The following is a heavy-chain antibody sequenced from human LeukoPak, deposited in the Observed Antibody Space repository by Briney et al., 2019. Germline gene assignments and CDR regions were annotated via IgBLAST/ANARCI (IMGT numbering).Heavy chain of an antibody. V-gene: IGHV1-46*01. CDR1: GYTFTSCA. J-gene: IGHJ6*03. CDR3: ARAPNDFWSGYYYYYYMDV. D-gene: IGHD3-3*01. CDR2: INPTGGST. Sequence: GASVKVSCKASGYTFTSCAISWVRQAPGQGLEWMGLINPTGGSTGYAQKFQGRVTMTRDMSTSTVYMELSSLRSEDTAVYYCARAPNDFWSGYYYYYYMDVWGKGTTVTVSS.